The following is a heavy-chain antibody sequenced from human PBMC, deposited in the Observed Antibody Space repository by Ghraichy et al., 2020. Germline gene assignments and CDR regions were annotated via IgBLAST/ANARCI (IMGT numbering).Heavy chain of an antibody. CDR3: ARDFIPGTEAFDI. J-gene: IGHJ3*02. Sequence: SETLSLTCTVSGGSISSGDYYWSWIRQPPGKGLEWIGYIYYSGSTYYNPSLKSRVTISVDTSKNQFSLKLSSVTAADTAVYYCARDFIPGTEAFDIWGQGTMVTVSS. V-gene: IGHV4-30-4*01. CDR1: GGSISSGDYY. CDR2: IYYSGST. D-gene: IGHD2-21*01.